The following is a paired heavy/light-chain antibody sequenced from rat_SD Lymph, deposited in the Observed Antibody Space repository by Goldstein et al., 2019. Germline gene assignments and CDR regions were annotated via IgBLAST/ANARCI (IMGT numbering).Heavy chain of an antibody. CDR2: IRYDGGCT. V-gene: IGHV5-20*01. CDR3: TTVGY. CDR1: GFTFSDFS. J-gene: IGHJ2*01. Sequence: EVQLVESGGGLVQPGRSLKLSCAASGFTFSDFSMAWVRQAPTKGLQWVASIRYDGGCTYYRDSVKGRFTISRDNAKSSLYLQMDSLRSEDTATYYCTTVGYWGQGVMVTVSS.
Light chain of an antibody. J-gene: IGKJ5*01. Sequence: DVVLTQTPPTSSATIGQSVSISCRSSQSLLDSDGNTYLYWYLQRPSQSPQLLVYLVSRLGSGVPSRFSGSGSGTDFTLKISGVEADDLGVYYCVQGTHELTFGSGTKLEIK. CDR2: LVS. V-gene: IGKV2S22*01. CDR1: QSLLDSDGNTY. CDR3: VQGTHELT.